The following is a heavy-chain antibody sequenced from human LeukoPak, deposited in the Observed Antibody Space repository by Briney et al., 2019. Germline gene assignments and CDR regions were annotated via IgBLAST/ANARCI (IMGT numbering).Heavy chain of an antibody. CDR3: ASSIYPPPQLRYFDWLLSALYFDY. J-gene: IGHJ4*02. CDR2: IYHSGST. CDR1: GYSIGSGYY. V-gene: IGHV4-38-2*01. D-gene: IGHD3-9*01. Sequence: SETLSLTCAVSGYSIGSGYYWGWIRQPPGKGLEWIGSIYHSGSTYYNPSLKSRVTMSVDTSKNQFSLKLSSVTAADTAVYYCASSIYPPPQLRYFDWLLSALYFDYWGQGTLVTVSS.